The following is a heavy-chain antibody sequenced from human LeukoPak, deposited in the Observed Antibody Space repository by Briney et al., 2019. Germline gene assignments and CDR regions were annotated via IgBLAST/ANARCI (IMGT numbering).Heavy chain of an antibody. D-gene: IGHD3-22*01. V-gene: IGHV3-7*01. CDR3: ARDLGQYYDTSDNWFDP. CDR1: GFAFSSYW. Sequence: GGSLRLSCAASGFAFSSYWMSWVRQAPGKGLEWVANINQDGSEKYYVDSVKGRFTISRDNAKNSLFLQMNSLRAEDTAVYYCARDLGQYYDTSDNWFDPCGQGTLVTVSS. J-gene: IGHJ5*02. CDR2: INQDGSEK.